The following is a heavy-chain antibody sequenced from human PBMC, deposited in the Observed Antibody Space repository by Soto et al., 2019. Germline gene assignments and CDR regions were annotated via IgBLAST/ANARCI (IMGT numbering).Heavy chain of an antibody. CDR3: ARRAVTSPTYYYGMDV. Sequence: PGESLKISCKGSGYSFTSYWIGWVRQMPGKGLEWMGIIYPGDSDTRYSPSFQGQVTISADKSISTAYLQWSSLNASDTAMYYCARRAVTSPTYYYGMDVWGQVTTVTVSS. CDR1: GYSFTSYW. V-gene: IGHV5-51*01. J-gene: IGHJ6*02. D-gene: IGHD4-17*01. CDR2: IYPGDSDT.